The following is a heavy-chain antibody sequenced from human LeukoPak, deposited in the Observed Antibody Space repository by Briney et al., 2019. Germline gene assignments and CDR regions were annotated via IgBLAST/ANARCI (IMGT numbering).Heavy chain of an antibody. V-gene: IGHV3-21*04. CDR1: GFTFSSYN. CDR3: ARSGILGAYCGGDCSRGAFDI. Sequence: GGSLRLSCAVSGFTFSSYNMNWVRQAPGKGLEWVSAISSGSGYMYYADSVKGRFTISRDNAKNSLYLQMNSLRAEDTAVYYCARSGILGAYCGGDCSRGAFDIWGQGTMVTVSS. J-gene: IGHJ3*02. CDR2: ISSGSGYM. D-gene: IGHD2-21*02.